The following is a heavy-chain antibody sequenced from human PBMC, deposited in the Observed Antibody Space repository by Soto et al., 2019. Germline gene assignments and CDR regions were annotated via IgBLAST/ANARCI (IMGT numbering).Heavy chain of an antibody. CDR2: IYYSGST. Sequence: SEPLSLTYISSGCTISTYYWSGIRQPPGKGLEWIGYIYYSGSTNYNPSLKSRVTISVDTSKNQFSLKLSSVTAADTAVYYCARRAVGATSFVFDIWGQGTMVTVS. J-gene: IGHJ3*02. V-gene: IGHV4-59*08. CDR3: ARRAVGATSFVFDI. D-gene: IGHD1-26*01. CDR1: GCTISTYY.